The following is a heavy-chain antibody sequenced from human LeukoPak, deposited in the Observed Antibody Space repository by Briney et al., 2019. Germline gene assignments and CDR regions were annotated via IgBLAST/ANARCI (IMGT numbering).Heavy chain of an antibody. D-gene: IGHD2-15*01. CDR2: ISSRDDNI. CDR1: GFTFSSCE. J-gene: IGHJ4*02. Sequence: GGSLRLSCAAFGFTFSSCELNWVRQAPGKGLEWVSHISSRDDNIQYADSVKGRFTISRDNATNSLFLQMNSLRAEDTAVYYCASRVATGGHHYFDYWGQGTLVTVAS. CDR3: ASRVATGGHHYFDY. V-gene: IGHV3-48*03.